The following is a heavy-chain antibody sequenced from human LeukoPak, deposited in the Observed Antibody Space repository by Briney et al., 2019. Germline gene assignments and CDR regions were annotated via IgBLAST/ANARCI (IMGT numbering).Heavy chain of an antibody. CDR3: ARHGKNGLFDY. J-gene: IGHJ4*02. CDR1: GVSINSYY. CDR2: IYYSGST. V-gene: IGHV4-59*08. D-gene: IGHD3/OR15-3a*01. Sequence: SETLSLTCTVSGVSINSYYWSWIRQPPGKGLEWIGYIYYSGSTNYNPSLKSRVTISVDTSKNQCSLKLSAVTAADTAVYYCARHGKNGLFDYWGEGTLVTVSS.